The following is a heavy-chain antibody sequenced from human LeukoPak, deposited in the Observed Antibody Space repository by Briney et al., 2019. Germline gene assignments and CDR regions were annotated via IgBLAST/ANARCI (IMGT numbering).Heavy chain of an antibody. Sequence: GASVKVSCKASGYTFTGYYMHWVRQAPGQGLEWMGWINPNSGGTNYAQKFQGRVTMTRDTSISTAYMELSRLRSDDTAVYYCARPTARGYSGNFDYWGQGTLVTVSS. J-gene: IGHJ4*02. D-gene: IGHD5-12*01. V-gene: IGHV1-2*02. CDR3: ARPTARGYSGNFDY. CDR2: INPNSGGT. CDR1: GYTFTGYY.